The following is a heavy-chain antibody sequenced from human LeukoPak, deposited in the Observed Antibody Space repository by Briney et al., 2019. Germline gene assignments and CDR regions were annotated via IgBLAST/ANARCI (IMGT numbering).Heavy chain of an antibody. CDR3: SQRQKSSSATGS. CDR2: ISDSGGTT. CDR1: GFTFRNYA. Sequence: GGSLRLSCAASGFTFRNYAMSWVRQAPGKGLEWVSVISDSGGTTFYADSVKGRFTISRDNSMNTPYMQMNSLRAEDTAVYYCSQRQKSSSATGSWGQGTLVTVSS. J-gene: IGHJ5*02. D-gene: IGHD6-13*01. V-gene: IGHV3-23*01.